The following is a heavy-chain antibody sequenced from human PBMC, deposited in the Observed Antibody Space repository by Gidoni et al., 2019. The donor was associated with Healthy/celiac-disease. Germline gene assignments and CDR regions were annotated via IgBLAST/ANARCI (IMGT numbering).Heavy chain of an antibody. V-gene: IGHV1-69*01. D-gene: IGHD3-10*01. CDR1: GGTFSSYA. CDR2: IIPIFGTA. Sequence: QVQLVQSGAEVQKPGSSVKVSCKASGGTFSSYAISWVRQAPGQGLEWMGGIIPIFGTANYAQKFQGRVTITADESTSTAYMELSSLRSEDTAVYYCARDAKAMVRGVIVSDYYYGMDVWGQGTTVTVSS. J-gene: IGHJ6*02. CDR3: ARDAKAMVRGVIVSDYYYGMDV.